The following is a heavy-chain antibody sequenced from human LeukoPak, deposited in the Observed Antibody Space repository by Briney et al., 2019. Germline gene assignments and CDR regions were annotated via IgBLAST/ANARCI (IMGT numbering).Heavy chain of an antibody. V-gene: IGHV6-1*01. CDR1: GDSVSSHSTA. CDR3: AKEALNGFDP. CDR2: TYYRSKWYN. J-gene: IGHJ5*02. Sequence: SQTLSLTCAISGDSVSSHSTAWNWIRQSPSRGLEWLGRTYYRSKWYNDYAVSVKSRTTISPDTSKNQVSLQVNSVTPEDTALYYCAKEALNGFDPWGQGTLVTVSS.